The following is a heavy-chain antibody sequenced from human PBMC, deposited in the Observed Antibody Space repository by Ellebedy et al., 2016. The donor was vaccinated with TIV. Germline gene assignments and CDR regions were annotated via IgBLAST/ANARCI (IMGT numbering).Heavy chain of an antibody. Sequence: SQTLSLTCAISGDSVSRNSAAWNWIRQSPSRGLEWLGRTYYRSKWYNDYAVSVKSRITINPDTSKNQFSLQLNSVTPEDTAVYYCATSGIAAAGTGLGFDYWGQGTLVTVSS. D-gene: IGHD6-13*01. J-gene: IGHJ4*02. V-gene: IGHV6-1*01. CDR2: TYYRSKWYN. CDR3: ATSGIAAAGTGLGFDY. CDR1: GDSVSRNSAA.